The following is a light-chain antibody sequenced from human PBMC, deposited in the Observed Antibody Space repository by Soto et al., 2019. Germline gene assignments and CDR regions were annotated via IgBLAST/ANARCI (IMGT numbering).Light chain of an antibody. V-gene: IGLV2-23*01. CDR1: SSDVGAYNS. J-gene: IGLJ1*01. CDR2: KGS. Sequence: QSALAQPASVSGSPGQSITISCTGTSSDVGAYNSVSWYQQHPHKAPQVIIYKGSQRPSGVSNRFSGSTSGNAASLTISGLQADDEADYFCCSSAPESTYVFGTGTKLTV. CDR3: CSSAPESTYV.